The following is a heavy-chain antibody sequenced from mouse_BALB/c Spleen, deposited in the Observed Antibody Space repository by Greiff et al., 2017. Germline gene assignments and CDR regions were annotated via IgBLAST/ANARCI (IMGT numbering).Heavy chain of an antibody. V-gene: IGHV1-7*01. D-gene: IGHD2-2*01. CDR1: GYTSTSYW. Sequence: VKLQESGAELAKPGASVKMSCKASGYTSTSYWLHWVKQRPGQGLEWIGYINPSTGYTEYNQKFKDKATLTADKSSSTAYMQLSSLTSEDSAVYYCARSGGYDGWFAYWGQGTLVTVSA. CDR3: ARSGGYDGWFAY. CDR2: INPSTGYT. J-gene: IGHJ3*01.